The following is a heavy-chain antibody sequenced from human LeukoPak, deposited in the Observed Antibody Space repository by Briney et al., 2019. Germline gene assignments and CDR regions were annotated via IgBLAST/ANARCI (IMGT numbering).Heavy chain of an antibody. V-gene: IGHV3-23*01. CDR3: AKEWGNGDYDPGYDAFDI. J-gene: IGHJ3*02. CDR2: ISGSGDST. CDR1: GFTFSSYA. Sequence: GGSLRLSCAASGFTFSSYAMTWVRQAPGKGLEWVSAISGSGDSTYYGDSVKGRFTISRDNSKNTLYLQMNSLRAEDTAVYYCAKEWGNGDYDPGYDAFDIWGQGTMVTVSS. D-gene: IGHD4-17*01.